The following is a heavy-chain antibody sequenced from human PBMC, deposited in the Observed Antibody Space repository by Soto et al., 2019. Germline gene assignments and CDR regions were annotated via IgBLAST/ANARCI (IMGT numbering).Heavy chain of an antibody. CDR1: GFTFGDYA. V-gene: IGHV3-49*03. CDR2: IRSKAYGGTT. J-gene: IGHJ4*02. Sequence: GGSLRLSCTASGFTFGDYAMSWFRQAPGKGLEWVGFIRSKAYGGTTEYAASVKGRFTISRDDSKSIAYLQMNSLKTEDTAVYYCTRSPDYGDYVGLSNYWGQGTLVTVSS. D-gene: IGHD4-17*01. CDR3: TRSPDYGDYVGLSNY.